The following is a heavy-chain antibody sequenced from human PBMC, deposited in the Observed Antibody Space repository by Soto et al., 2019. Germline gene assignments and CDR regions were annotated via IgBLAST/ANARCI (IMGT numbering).Heavy chain of an antibody. Sequence: QLQLQESGPGLVKPSETLSLTCTVSGGSISSSSYYWGWIRQPPGKGLEWIGSIYYSGSTYYNPSLKSRVPISVDTSTNGVSLKLSSVTAADTAVYDCASRSGRSWGQGTLVTVSS. V-gene: IGHV4-39*01. J-gene: IGHJ4*02. CDR2: IYYSGST. CDR1: GGSISSSSYY. D-gene: IGHD2-15*01. CDR3: ASRSGRS.